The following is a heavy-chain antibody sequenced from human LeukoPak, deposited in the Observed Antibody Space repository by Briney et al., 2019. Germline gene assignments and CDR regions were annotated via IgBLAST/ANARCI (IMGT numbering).Heavy chain of an antibody. J-gene: IGHJ6*04. D-gene: IGHD3-10*02. V-gene: IGHV3-9*01. CDR2: ISWNSGSI. CDR3: AELGITMIGGV. Sequence: GRSLRLSCAASGFTFDDYAMHWVRQAPGKGLEWVSGISWNSGSIGYADSVKGRFTISRDNAKNSLYLQMNSLSAEDTAVYYCAELGITMIGGVWGKGTTVTISS. CDR1: GFTFDDYA.